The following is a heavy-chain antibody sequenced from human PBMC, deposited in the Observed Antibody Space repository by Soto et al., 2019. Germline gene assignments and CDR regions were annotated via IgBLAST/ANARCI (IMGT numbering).Heavy chain of an antibody. CDR1: GFTFSSYS. D-gene: IGHD2-15*01. J-gene: IGHJ5*02. Sequence: EVQLVESGGGLVQPGGSLRLSCAASGFTFSSYSMNWVRQAPGKGLEWVSYISSSSGTIYYADSVKGRFTISRDNAKNSLYLQMNSLRDEDTAVYYCARVAVVVVAATQFDWFDPWGQGTLVTVSS. V-gene: IGHV3-48*02. CDR2: ISSSSGTI. CDR3: ARVAVVVVAATQFDWFDP.